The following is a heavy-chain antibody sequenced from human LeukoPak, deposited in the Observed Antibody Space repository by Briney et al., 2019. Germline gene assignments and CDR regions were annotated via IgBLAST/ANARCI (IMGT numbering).Heavy chain of an antibody. CDR2: LGSGSSYI. J-gene: IGHJ5*02. Sequence: GGSLRLSCAASGFTFSSYSMTWVRQAPGKGLEWVSYLGSGSSYIDYADSVKGRFTISRDDAKNSLYLQMNSLRDEDTAVYYCAKGVVPAAASWFHPWGQGTLVTVSS. CDR1: GFTFSSYS. CDR3: AKGVVPAAASWFHP. V-gene: IGHV3-48*02. D-gene: IGHD2-2*01.